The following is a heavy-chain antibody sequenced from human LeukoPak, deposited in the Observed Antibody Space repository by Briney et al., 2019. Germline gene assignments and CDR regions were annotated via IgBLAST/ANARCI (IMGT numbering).Heavy chain of an antibody. CDR3: AREPSAAGTPYDAFDI. CDR2: LSYSGST. CDR1: GGSVSSSNYY. Sequence: SETLSLTCAVSGGSVSSSNYYWGWIRQPPGKGLEWIGSLSYSGSTNYNPSLKSRVTISVDTSKNQFSLKLSSVTAADTAVYYCAREPSAAGTPYDAFDIWGQGTMVTVSS. D-gene: IGHD6-13*01. V-gene: IGHV4-39*07. J-gene: IGHJ3*02.